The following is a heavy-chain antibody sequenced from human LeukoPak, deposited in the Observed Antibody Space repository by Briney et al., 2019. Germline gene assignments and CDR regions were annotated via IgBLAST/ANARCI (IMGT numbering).Heavy chain of an antibody. Sequence: PGGSLRLSCAASGFAFSSNSMTWVRQAPGAGLEWVSGISGGGGTHYADSVKGRFTISRDNSKNTVYLQVNRLRAEDTGVYYCAKEPPYCGGDCFFLLDFWGQGTLVTVSS. D-gene: IGHD2-21*02. J-gene: IGHJ4*02. CDR1: GFAFSSNS. CDR2: ISGGGGT. CDR3: AKEPPYCGGDCFFLLDF. V-gene: IGHV3-23*01.